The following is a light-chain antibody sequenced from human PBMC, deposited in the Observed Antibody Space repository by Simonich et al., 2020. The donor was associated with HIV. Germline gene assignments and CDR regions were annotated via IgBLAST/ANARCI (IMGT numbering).Light chain of an antibody. CDR2: AAS. CDR1: QSIRSY. J-gene: IGKJ2*01. Sequence: DIQMTQFPSSLSASVGDRVTITCRASQSIRSYLNWYQQKPGKAPKLLIYAASSSQSGVPSRFSGSGSGTDFTLTIRSLQSEDFAVYYCQQYNKWPYTFGQGTKLEIK. V-gene: IGKV1-39*01. CDR3: QQYNKWPYT.